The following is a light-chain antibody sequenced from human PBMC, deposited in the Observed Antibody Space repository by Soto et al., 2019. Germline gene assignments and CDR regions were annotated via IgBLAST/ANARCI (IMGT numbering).Light chain of an antibody. Sequence: QSALPQPASLSGSPGQSITISCTGTSSDVGAYKYVSWYQQHPGKAPKLMIYGVSSRPSGVSNRFSGSKSGNTASLIISGLQAEDEADYYCISYTSSDTYVFGTGTKVTVL. V-gene: IGLV2-14*01. J-gene: IGLJ1*01. CDR1: SSDVGAYKY. CDR3: ISYTSSDTYV. CDR2: GVS.